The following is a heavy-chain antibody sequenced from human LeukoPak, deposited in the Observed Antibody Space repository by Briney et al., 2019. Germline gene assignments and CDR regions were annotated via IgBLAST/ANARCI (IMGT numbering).Heavy chain of an antibody. CDR1: GGSISSYY. V-gene: IGHV4-59*01. CDR3: AIGGGSGSYYYPDYYYYGMDV. J-gene: IGHJ6*02. Sequence: SETLSLTCTVSGGSISSYYWSWIRQPPGKGLEWIGYIYYSGSTNYNPSLTSRVTISVDTSKNQFSLKLSSVTAADTAVYYCAIGGGSGSYYYPDYYYYGMDVWGQGTTVTVSS. D-gene: IGHD3-10*01. CDR2: IYYSGST.